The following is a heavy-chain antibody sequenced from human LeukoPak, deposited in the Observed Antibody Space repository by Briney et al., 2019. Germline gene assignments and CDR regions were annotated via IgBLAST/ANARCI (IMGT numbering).Heavy chain of an antibody. Sequence: GGSLRLSCAASGFTFSSYWMHWVRQAPGKGLVWVSGINTDGSSTSYADSVKGRFTISRDNAKNTLYLQMNSLRAEDTAVYYCVRVRGAVAATPLEFDYWGQGTLVTVSS. J-gene: IGHJ4*02. CDR1: GFTFSSYW. D-gene: IGHD6-19*01. CDR3: VRVRGAVAATPLEFDY. CDR2: INTDGSST. V-gene: IGHV3-74*01.